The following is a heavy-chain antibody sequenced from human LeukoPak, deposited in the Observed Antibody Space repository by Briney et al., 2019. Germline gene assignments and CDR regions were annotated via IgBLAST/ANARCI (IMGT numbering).Heavy chain of an antibody. CDR2: IIPIFGTA. Sequence: ASVKVSCKASGGTFSSYAISWERQAPGQGLEWMGGIIPIFGTANYAQKFQGRVMITADESTSTAYMELSSLRSEDTAVYYCARSMSVTTRAYGMDVWGQGTTVTVSS. J-gene: IGHJ6*02. CDR1: GGTFSSYA. D-gene: IGHD4-11*01. V-gene: IGHV1-69*01. CDR3: ARSMSVTTRAYGMDV.